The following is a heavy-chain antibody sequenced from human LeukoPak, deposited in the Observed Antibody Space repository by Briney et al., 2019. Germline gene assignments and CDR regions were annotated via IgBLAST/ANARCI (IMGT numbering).Heavy chain of an antibody. CDR2: INHSGST. CDR3: ARVGVSGSYPFDY. CDR1: GGSFSGYY. J-gene: IGHJ4*02. D-gene: IGHD1-26*01. V-gene: IGHV4-34*01. Sequence: SETLSLTCAVYGGSFSGYYWSWIRQPPGKGLEWIGEINHSGSTNYNPSLKSRVTISVDTSKNQFSLKLSSVTAADTAVYYCARVGVSGSYPFDYWGRGTLVTVSS.